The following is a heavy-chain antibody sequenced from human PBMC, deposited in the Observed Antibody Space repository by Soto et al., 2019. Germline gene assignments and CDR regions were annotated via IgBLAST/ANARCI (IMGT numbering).Heavy chain of an antibody. V-gene: IGHV3-33*01. J-gene: IGHJ3*02. Sequence: QVQLVESGGGVVQPGRSLRLSCAASGFTFSSYGMHWVRQAPGKGLEWVAVIWYDGSNKYYADSVKGRFTISRDNSKNTLYLQMNSLRAEDTAVYYCARVDYGANSWWGAFDIWGQGTMVTVSS. CDR1: GFTFSSYG. CDR2: IWYDGSNK. CDR3: ARVDYGANSWWGAFDI. D-gene: IGHD4-17*01.